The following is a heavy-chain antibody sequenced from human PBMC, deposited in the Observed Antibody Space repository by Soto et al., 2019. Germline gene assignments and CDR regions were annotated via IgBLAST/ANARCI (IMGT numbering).Heavy chain of an antibody. CDR2: FSGSGDTT. CDR3: ARDAGELPVVTVGVFVF. J-gene: IGHJ4*02. CDR1: GFTFSNYA. D-gene: IGHD3-22*01. V-gene: IGHV3-23*01. Sequence: GGSLRLSCAASGFTFSNYAMSWVRQAPGKGLEWVSAFSGSGDTTFYADSVKGRFTVSRDNSKKALYLQLNSLRDEDTAVYYCARDAGELPVVTVGVFVFWGRGTLVTVSS.